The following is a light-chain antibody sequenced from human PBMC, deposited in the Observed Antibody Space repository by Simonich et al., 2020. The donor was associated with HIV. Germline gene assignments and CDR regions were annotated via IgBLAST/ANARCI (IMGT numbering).Light chain of an antibody. V-gene: IGKV4-1*01. CDR3: QQYYSTPWT. CDR2: WAA. J-gene: IGKJ1*01. CDR1: QSLLYNPYNKNY. Sequence: DIVMTQSPDSLAVSLGERATINCMSSQSLLYNPYNKNYLAWYQQKPRQPPKLLSYWAATREPGVPDRFSGSGSGTHFTLTINSLQAEDVAVYYCQQYYSTPWTFGQGTKVEIK.